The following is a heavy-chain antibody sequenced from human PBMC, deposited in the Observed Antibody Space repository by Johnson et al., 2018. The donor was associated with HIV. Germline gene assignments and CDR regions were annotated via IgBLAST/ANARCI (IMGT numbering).Heavy chain of an antibody. V-gene: IGHV3-30*02. CDR3: ATLSSSPAPFDI. J-gene: IGHJ3*02. Sequence: QLVESGGGVVQPGGSLRLSCAASGFTFSNYGMHWVRQAPGKGLEWVKGLEWVAFIQYAGSNEYYADSVKGRFTISRDNAKNSLYLQMNSLRAEDTALYYCATLSSSPAPFDIWGQGTMVTVSS. CDR1: GFTFSNYG. CDR2: IQYAGSNE. D-gene: IGHD6-13*01.